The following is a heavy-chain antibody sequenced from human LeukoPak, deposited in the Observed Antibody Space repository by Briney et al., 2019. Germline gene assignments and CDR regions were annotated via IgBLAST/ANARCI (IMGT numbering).Heavy chain of an antibody. CDR2: ISSSSSTI. D-gene: IGHD2-15*01. V-gene: IGHV3-48*01. J-gene: IGHJ3*02. Sequence: GGSLRLSCAASGFTFSSYSMNWVRQAPGKGLEWVSYISSSSSTIYYADSVKGRFTISRDNAKNSLYLQMNSLRAEDTALYYCARDGVRYCSGGSCYSKAFDIWGQGTMVTVSS. CDR1: GFTFSSYS. CDR3: ARDGVRYCSGGSCYSKAFDI.